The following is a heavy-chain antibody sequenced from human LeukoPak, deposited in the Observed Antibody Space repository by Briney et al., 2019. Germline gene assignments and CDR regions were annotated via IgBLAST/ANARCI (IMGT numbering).Heavy chain of an antibody. CDR3: AATVRWFDAFDI. J-gene: IGHJ3*02. CDR1: GYTLTELC. V-gene: IGHV1-24*01. Sequence: AAVTVSCKVSGYTLTELCMHWVRLAPGTGLEWMGGFDPEDGETIYAQKFQGRVTMTEDTSTDTAYMELSSLGSEDTAVYYCAATVRWFDAFDIWGQGTMVTVSS. CDR2: FDPEDGET. D-gene: IGHD4-23*01.